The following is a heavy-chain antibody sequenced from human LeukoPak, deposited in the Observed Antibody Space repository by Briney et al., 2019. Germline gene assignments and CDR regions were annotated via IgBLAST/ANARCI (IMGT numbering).Heavy chain of an antibody. Sequence: ASVKVSCKVSGYTLTELSMHCVRQAPGKGLEWMGGFDPEDGETIYAQKFQGRVTMTEDTSTDTAYMELSSLRSEDTAVYYCATGLQLLWFGELLTPLGYWGQGTLVTVSS. D-gene: IGHD3-10*01. CDR3: ATGLQLLWFGELLTPLGY. J-gene: IGHJ4*02. CDR2: FDPEDGET. V-gene: IGHV1-24*01. CDR1: GYTLTELS.